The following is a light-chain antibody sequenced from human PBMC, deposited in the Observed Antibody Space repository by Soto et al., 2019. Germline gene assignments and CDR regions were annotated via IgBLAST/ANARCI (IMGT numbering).Light chain of an antibody. CDR2: GAS. CDR1: QDVSIN. J-gene: IGKJ5*01. V-gene: IGKV3D-15*01. Sequence: MTQSPSSLSASVGDKVTITCRASQDVSINLAWYQQKPGQAPRLLIYGASTRATGIPARFSGSGSGTEFTLTISSLQSADFAVYYCQQYNNWSPITFGQGTRLEIK. CDR3: QQYNNWSPIT.